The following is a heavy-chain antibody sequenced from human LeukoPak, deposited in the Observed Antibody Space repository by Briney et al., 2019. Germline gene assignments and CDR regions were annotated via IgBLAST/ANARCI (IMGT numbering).Heavy chain of an antibody. CDR1: GFTFSSYS. D-gene: IGHD3-3*01. CDR2: ISSRSRTI. Sequence: GGSLRLSCAASGFTFSSYSMNWVRQAPGKGLEWVSYISSRSRTIYYADSVKGRFTISRDNAKNSLYLQMNSLRAEDTAVYYCARERGVYDLNWFDPWGQGTLVTVSS. V-gene: IGHV3-48*01. CDR3: ARERGVYDLNWFDP. J-gene: IGHJ5*02.